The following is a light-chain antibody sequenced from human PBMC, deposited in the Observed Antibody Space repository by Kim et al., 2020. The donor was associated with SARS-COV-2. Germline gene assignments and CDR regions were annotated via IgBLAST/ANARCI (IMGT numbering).Light chain of an antibody. CDR1: KLGDKY. CDR3: QAWDSSNVV. J-gene: IGLJ2*01. V-gene: IGLV3-1*01. Sequence: SYELTQPPSVSMSPGQTASITCSGDKLGDKYACWYQQKPGQSPVLVIYQDSKRPSGIPERFSGSNSGNTATLTISGTQAMDEADYYCQAWDSSNVVFGGG. CDR2: QDS.